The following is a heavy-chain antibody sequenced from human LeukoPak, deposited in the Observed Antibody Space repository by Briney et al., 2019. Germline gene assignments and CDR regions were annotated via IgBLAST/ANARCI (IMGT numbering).Heavy chain of an antibody. V-gene: IGHV1-18*01. J-gene: IGHJ4*02. CDR3: AREHSSSWDQFDY. D-gene: IGHD6-13*01. CDR1: GGIFSNYA. Sequence: ASVKVSCKASGGIFSNYAISWVRQAPGQGLEWMGWFNPENGNTNYAQKVQGRVTMTADTSTSTSYMELRSLRSDDTAVYYCAREHSSSWDQFDYWGQGTLVTVSS. CDR2: FNPENGNT.